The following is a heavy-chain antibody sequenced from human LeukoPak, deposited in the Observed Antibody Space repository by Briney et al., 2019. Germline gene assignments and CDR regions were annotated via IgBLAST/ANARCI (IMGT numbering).Heavy chain of an antibody. V-gene: IGHV1-46*01. CDR2: INPSGGST. Sequence: ASLKVSCKASGYTFTSYYIHWVRQAPGQGLEWMGLINPSGGSTNYAQKFQGRVTMTRDTSTSTAYMELSSLRSEDTAVYYCAKGPSITMIRGGQWYYYMDVWGKGTTVTISS. D-gene: IGHD3-10*01. CDR1: GYTFTSYY. CDR3: AKGPSITMIRGGQWYYYMDV. J-gene: IGHJ6*03.